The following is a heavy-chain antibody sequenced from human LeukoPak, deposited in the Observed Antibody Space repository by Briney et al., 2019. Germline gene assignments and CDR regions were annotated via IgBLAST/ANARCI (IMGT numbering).Heavy chain of an antibody. CDR2: VSGSGGST. V-gene: IGHV3-23*01. Sequence: GGSLRLSCAASGFTFSSYAMSWVRQAPGKGLEWVSAVSGSGGSTYYADSVKGRFTISRDNSKDTLYLQMSGLRAEDTAVYFCAKDSPWYDSSTYYYFDYWGQGTLVTVSS. J-gene: IGHJ4*02. D-gene: IGHD3-22*01. CDR3: AKDSPWYDSSTYYYFDY. CDR1: GFTFSSYA.